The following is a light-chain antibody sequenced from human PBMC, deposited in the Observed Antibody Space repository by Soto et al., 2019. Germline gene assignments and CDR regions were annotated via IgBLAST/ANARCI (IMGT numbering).Light chain of an antibody. CDR3: QQYNTYSRT. J-gene: IGKJ1*01. CDR1: QSISTS. Sequence: DIQMTQSPSTLSASVGDRVTVTCRASQSISTSLAWYQQKPGKAPKLLIYTASSLESGVPSRFSGSGSGTEFTLTISSLQPDDFATYYCQQYNTYSRTFGQGTKVEIK. CDR2: TAS. V-gene: IGKV1-5*03.